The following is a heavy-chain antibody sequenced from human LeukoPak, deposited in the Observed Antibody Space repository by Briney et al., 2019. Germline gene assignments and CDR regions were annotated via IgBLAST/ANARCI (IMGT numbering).Heavy chain of an antibody. CDR2: ISYEGSET. CDR3: WKDQGGSGNPGN. J-gene: IGHJ4*02. Sequence: PGGALILSCAASGFSFSTDVMHWVRQAPGKGVDWVSFISYEGSETNYADAGKGRVTISKGNSKNTLDLQIDTLRPEDTAVCDFWKDQGGSGNPGNWGQGTLVTVSS. D-gene: IGHD3-10*01. CDR1: GFSFSTDV. V-gene: IGHV3-30*02.